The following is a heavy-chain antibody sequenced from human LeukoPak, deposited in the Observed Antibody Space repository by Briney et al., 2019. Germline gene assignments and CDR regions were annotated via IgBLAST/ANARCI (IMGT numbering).Heavy chain of an antibody. Sequence: RASVKVSCKASGYTFTGYYMHWVRQAPGQGLEWMGWINPNSGGTNYAQKFQGRVTMTRDTSISTAYMELSRLRSDDTAVYYCARENSGYCSSTSCYRPYNWFDPWGQGTLVTVSS. CDR3: ARENSGYCSSTSCYRPYNWFDP. J-gene: IGHJ5*02. V-gene: IGHV1-2*02. CDR2: INPNSGGT. CDR1: GYTFTGYY. D-gene: IGHD2-2*03.